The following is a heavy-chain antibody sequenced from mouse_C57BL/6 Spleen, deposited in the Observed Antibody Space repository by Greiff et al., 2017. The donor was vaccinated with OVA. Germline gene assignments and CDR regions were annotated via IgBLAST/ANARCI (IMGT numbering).Heavy chain of an antibody. CDR1: GFTFTDYY. Sequence: EVKLEESGGGLVQPGGSLSLSCAASGFTFTDYYMSWVRQPPGKALEWLGFIRNKANGYTTEYSASVKGRLTISRDNSQSILYLQMNALIAEDSATYYCARCFITTVVENWYFDVWGTGTTVTVSS. J-gene: IGHJ1*03. D-gene: IGHD1-1*01. V-gene: IGHV7-3*01. CDR2: IRNKANGYTT. CDR3: ARCFITTVVENWYFDV.